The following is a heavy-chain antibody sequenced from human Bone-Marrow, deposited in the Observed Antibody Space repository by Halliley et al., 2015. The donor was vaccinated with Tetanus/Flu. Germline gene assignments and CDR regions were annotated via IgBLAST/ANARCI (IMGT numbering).Heavy chain of an antibody. J-gene: IGHJ4*02. CDR2: FYGSGNP. CDR3: SRHVISLYSGDGNYFDH. V-gene: IGHV4-59*08. Sequence: YFYGSGNPNYNPSLKGRVPISVDMSQDQFSLSLRSVTTADTAVYYCSRHVISLYSGDGNYFDHWGQGALVTVSS. D-gene: IGHD5-12*01.